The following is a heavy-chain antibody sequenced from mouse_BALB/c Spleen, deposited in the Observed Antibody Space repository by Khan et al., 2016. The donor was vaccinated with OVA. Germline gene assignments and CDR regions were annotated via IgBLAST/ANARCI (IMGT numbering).Heavy chain of an antibody. D-gene: IGHD1-1*01. J-gene: IGHJ2*01. CDR2: INPSTGYT. CDR1: GYTFTSYW. V-gene: IGHV1-7*01. Sequence: VQLQQSGAELAKPGASVKMSCKASGYTFTSYWMHWVKQRPGQGLEWIGYINPSTGYTEYNQKFKDKATLTADKSSSTAYMQLSSLTSEDSAVYYCASYYGSSYYFDDWGQGTTLTVSS. CDR3: ASYYGSSYYFDD.